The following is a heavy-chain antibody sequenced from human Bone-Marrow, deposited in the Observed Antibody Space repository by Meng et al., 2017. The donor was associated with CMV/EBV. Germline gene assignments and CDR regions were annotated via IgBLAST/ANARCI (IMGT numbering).Heavy chain of an antibody. CDR3: ARGVDYYDSSGYYY. Sequence: QVQRQTWCAGLLKTSETLSLTCAVYGGSFSGYYWSWIRQPPGKGLEWIGEINHSGSTNYNPSLKSRVTISVDTSKNQFSLKLSSVTAADTAVYYCARGVDYYDSSGYYYWGQGTLVTVSS. CDR2: INHSGST. D-gene: IGHD3-22*01. CDR1: GGSFSGYY. J-gene: IGHJ4*02. V-gene: IGHV4-34*01.